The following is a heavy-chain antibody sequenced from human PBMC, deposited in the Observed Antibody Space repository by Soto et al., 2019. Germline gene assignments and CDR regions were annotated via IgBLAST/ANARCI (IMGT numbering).Heavy chain of an antibody. CDR3: ARRGGYYDY. J-gene: IGHJ4*02. Sequence: QVQLVQSGAEVKEPGASVKVSCKASGYSFTGYYIHWVRQAPGPGLEWMGWINPKNGDTTYAQKFQGLVTMTGDTSISTVYMELSRLRSDDMAVYYCARRGGYYDYWGQGTLVTVSS. CDR1: GYSFTGYY. D-gene: IGHD3-16*01. CDR2: INPKNGDT. V-gene: IGHV1-2*04.